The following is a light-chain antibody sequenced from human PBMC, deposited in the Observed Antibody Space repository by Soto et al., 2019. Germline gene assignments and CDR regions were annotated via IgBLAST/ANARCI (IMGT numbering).Light chain of an antibody. CDR3: AAWDDSMNGVV. CDR2: RNN. J-gene: IGLJ2*01. CDR1: SSNIGSDS. V-gene: IGLV1-44*01. Sequence: QSVLTQPPSASGTPGQRVTISCSGSSSNIGSDSVNWYQQLPGTAPKLLIYRNNQRPSGVPDRLSGSKSGTSASLAISGLQSEDEADYYCAAWDDSMNGVVFGGGPKLTVL.